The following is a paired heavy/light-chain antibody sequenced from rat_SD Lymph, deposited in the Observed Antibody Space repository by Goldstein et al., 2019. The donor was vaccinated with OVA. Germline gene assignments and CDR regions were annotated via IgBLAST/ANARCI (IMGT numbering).Heavy chain of an antibody. J-gene: IGHJ2*01. CDR3: ARNSYGGYLY. D-gene: IGHD1-11*01. V-gene: IGHV2-47*01. Sequence: QVQLKESGPGLVQPSQTLSLTCTVSGLSLTSNNVNWIRQPPGKGLEWMGVIWNNGVTHYNSAIKSRLSISRDTSKSQVFLKMSSLQTEDTAMYFCARNSYGGYLYWGQGVMVTVSS. CDR2: IWNNGVT. CDR1: GLSLTSNN.
Light chain of an antibody. CDR1: QNINNY. Sequence: DIQMTQSPPSLSASLGDKVTITCQASQNINNYISWFQQKPGKTPRQLIRYTSTLVSGTPSRFSGSGSGRDYSFSISDVESEDIASYYCLQYDNLSWTFGGGTKLEL. CDR3: LQYDNLSWT. CDR2: YTS. V-gene: IGKV19S2*01. J-gene: IGKJ1*01.